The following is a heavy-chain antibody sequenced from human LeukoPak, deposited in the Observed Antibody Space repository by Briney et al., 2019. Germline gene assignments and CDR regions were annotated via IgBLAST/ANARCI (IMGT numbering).Heavy chain of an antibody. V-gene: IGHV3-23*01. D-gene: IGHD2-15*01. CDR2: IGNGGGST. CDR3: AKQLGYCSDGSCYFPY. J-gene: IGHJ4*02. Sequence: GGSLRLSCTASGFAFSSSAMSWVRQAPGDGLEWVSAIGNGGGSTYYADSVQGRFTISRDNSKNTLCLQMNSLRAEDTAVYYWAKQLGYCSDGSCYFPYWGQGTLVTVSS. CDR1: GFAFSSSA.